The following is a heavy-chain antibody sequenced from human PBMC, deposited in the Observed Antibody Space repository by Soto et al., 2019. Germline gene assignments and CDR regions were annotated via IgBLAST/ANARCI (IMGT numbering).Heavy chain of an antibody. V-gene: IGHV3-11*01. J-gene: IGHJ1*01. CDR2: ISSSGSTI. D-gene: IGHD5-12*01. CDR3: ARDSWRYVGSRYLQH. CDR1: GFTFSDYY. Sequence: QVQLVESGGGLVKPGGSLRLSCAASGFTFSDYYMSWIRQAPGKGMDWVSYISSSGSTIYYADSVKGRFTISRDNAKNSLYMQMNSLRAEDTAVYYCARDSWRYVGSRYLQHWGQGTLVTVSS.